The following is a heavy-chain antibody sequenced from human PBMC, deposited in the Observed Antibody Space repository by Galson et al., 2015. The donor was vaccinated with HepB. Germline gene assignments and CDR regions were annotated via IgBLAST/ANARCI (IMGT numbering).Heavy chain of an antibody. Sequence: ETLSLTCTVSGGSVSSGSYYWTWIRQPPGKGLECIGYIFSSGSTKYNPSLKSRVTMSVDRSKNQFSLNLSSVTAADTAVYYCAREGWDSSVWRGFDYWGQGTLVTVSS. J-gene: IGHJ4*02. CDR3: AREGWDSSVWRGFDY. V-gene: IGHV4-61*01. CDR2: IFSSGST. D-gene: IGHD6-19*01. CDR1: GGSVSSGSYY.